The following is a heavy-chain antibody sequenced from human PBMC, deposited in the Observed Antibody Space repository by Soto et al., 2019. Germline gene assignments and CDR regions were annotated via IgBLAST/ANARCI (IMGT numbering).Heavy chain of an antibody. CDR1: GFTFDDYA. CDR2: ISGNSGSI. CDR3: ATDLSSGSWRDYYYGMDV. D-gene: IGHD1-26*01. V-gene: IGHV3-9*01. Sequence: EVQLVESGGGLVQPGRSLRLSCAASGFTFDDYALHWVRQAPGKGLEWVSGISGNSGSIGYADTVKGRFTISRDNAKKTLYMQMNSLRAEDTAFYYCATDLSSGSWRDYYYGMDVWGQGTTVTVS. J-gene: IGHJ6*02.